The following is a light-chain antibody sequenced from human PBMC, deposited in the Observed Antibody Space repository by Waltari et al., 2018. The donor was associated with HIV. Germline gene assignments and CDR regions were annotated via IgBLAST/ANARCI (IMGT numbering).Light chain of an antibody. Sequence: DIQMPQSPSTLSASVGARVSITCRASQSISSSLASYQQKPGKVPKLLIYKASTLQSGVPSRFGGSGSGAEFTLTISSLQPDDFATYYCQQYGRSRTFGQGTKVDIK. V-gene: IGKV1-5*03. J-gene: IGKJ1*01. CDR2: KAS. CDR3: QQYGRSRT. CDR1: QSISSS.